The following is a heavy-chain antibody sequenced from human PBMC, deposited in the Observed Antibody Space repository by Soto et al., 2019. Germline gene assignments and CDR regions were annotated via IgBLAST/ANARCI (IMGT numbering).Heavy chain of an antibody. D-gene: IGHD1-1*01. Sequence: PGGSLRLSCAASGFTFSSYGMHWVRQAPGKGLEWVAVIWYDGNNRYYADSVKGRFTISRDNSKNTVYLQMNSLRAEDTAVYYCVRGDNWNDEASDYWGQGTLVTVSS. V-gene: IGHV3-33*01. CDR2: IWYDGNNR. CDR1: GFTFSSYG. CDR3: VRGDNWNDEASDY. J-gene: IGHJ4*02.